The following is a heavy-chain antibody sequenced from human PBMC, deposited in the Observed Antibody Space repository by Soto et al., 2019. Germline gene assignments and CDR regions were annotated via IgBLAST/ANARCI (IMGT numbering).Heavy chain of an antibody. D-gene: IGHD3-3*01. J-gene: IGHJ3*02. CDR2: ISAYNGNT. CDR1: GYTFTSYG. Sequence: GASVKVSCKASGYTFTSYGISWVRQAPGQGLEWMGWISAYNGNTNDAQKLQGRVTMTTDTSTSTAYMELRSLRSDDTAVYYCAREVEWLLSQGAFDIWGQGTMVTVSS. V-gene: IGHV1-18*01. CDR3: AREVEWLLSQGAFDI.